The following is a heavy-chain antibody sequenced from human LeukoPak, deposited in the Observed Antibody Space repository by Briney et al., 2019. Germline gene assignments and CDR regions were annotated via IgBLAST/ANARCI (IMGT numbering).Heavy chain of an antibody. CDR3: ARVMGEDSQRWYYYYGMDV. D-gene: IGHD2-15*01. CDR1: GGSISSYY. V-gene: IGHV4-59*01. CDR2: IYYSGST. J-gene: IGHJ6*02. Sequence: SETLSLTCTVSGGSISSYYWSWIRQPPGKGLEWIGYIYYSGSTNYNPSLKSRATISVDTSKNQFSLKLSSVTAADTAVYYCARVMGEDSQRWYYYYGMDVWGQGTKVTVSS.